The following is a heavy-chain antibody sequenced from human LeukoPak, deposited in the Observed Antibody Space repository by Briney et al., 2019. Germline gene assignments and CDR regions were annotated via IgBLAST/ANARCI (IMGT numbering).Heavy chain of an antibody. CDR1: GGSISSYY. V-gene: IGHV4-59*12. D-gene: IGHD4-17*01. CDR3: ASGMSRTDYDEGFDY. Sequence: SETLSLTCTVSGGSISSYYWSWIRQPPGKGLEWIGYLYYSGRTNYNPSLKSRVTISVDTSKNQFSLKLTSVTAADTAVYYCASGMSRTDYDEGFDYWGQGTLVSVS. CDR2: LYYSGRT. J-gene: IGHJ4*02.